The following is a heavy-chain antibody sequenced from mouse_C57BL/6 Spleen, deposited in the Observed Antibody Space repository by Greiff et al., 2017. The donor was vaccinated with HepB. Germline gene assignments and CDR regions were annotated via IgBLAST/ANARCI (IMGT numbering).Heavy chain of an antibody. CDR3: ARRGRQGFDY. Sequence: EVQLVESGPELVKPGASVKISCKASGYSFTGYYMNWVKQSPEKSLEWIGEINPSTGGTTYNQKFKAKATLTVDKSSSTAYMQLKSLTSEDSAVYYCARRGRQGFDYWGQGTTLTVSS. CDR2: INPSTGGT. CDR1: GYSFTGYY. V-gene: IGHV1-42*01. J-gene: IGHJ2*01.